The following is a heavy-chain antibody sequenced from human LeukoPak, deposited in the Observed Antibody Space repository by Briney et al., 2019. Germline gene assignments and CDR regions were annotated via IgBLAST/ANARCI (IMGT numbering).Heavy chain of an antibody. V-gene: IGHV3-48*03. CDR1: GFTFSSYE. D-gene: IGHD3-22*01. CDR3: AREKYYYDSSGYYRWFDP. J-gene: IGHJ5*02. CDR2: ISSSGSTI. Sequence: GGSLRLSCAASGFTFSSYEVNWVRRAPGKGLEWVSYISSSGSTIYYADSVKGRFTISRDNAKNSLYLQMNSLRAEDTAVYYCAREKYYYDSSGYYRWFDPWGQGTLVTVSS.